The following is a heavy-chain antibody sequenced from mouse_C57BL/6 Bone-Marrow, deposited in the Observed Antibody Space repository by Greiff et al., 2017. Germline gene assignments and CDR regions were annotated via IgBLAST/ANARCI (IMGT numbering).Heavy chain of an antibody. CDR1: GYAFSSSW. CDR3: AKLGKDY. J-gene: IGHJ2*01. V-gene: IGHV1-82*01. Sequence: QVQLQQSGPELVKPGASVKISCKASGYAFSSSWLNWVKPRPGKGLEWIGRIYPGDGDTNYNGKFKGKATLTADKSSSTAYMQLSSLTSEDSAVYFCAKLGKDYWGKGTTRTVSS. CDR2: IYPGDGDT. D-gene: IGHD4-1*01.